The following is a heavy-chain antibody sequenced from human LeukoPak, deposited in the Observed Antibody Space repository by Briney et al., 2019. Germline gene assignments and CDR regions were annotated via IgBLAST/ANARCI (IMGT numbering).Heavy chain of an antibody. V-gene: IGHV1-46*01. J-gene: IGHJ5*02. D-gene: IGHD1-1*01. CDR2: INPSGGST. CDR3: ARVYKGNWFDP. CDR1: GYTFTTYG. Sequence: ASVKVSCKASGYTFTTYGISWVRQAPGQGLEWMGIINPSGGSTSYAQKFQGRVTMTRDTSTSTVYMELSSLRSEDTAVYYCARVYKGNWFDPWGQGTLVTVSS.